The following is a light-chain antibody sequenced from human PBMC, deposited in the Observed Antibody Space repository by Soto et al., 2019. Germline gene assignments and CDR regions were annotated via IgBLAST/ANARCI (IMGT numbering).Light chain of an antibody. CDR1: SSDVGGYEY. J-gene: IGLJ2*01. CDR2: EVI. CDR3: SSYAGSNNLHVL. Sequence: HSVLTQPPSASGSPGQSVTISCTGSSSDVGGYEYVSWYQQHPGKAPKLIIYEVIKRPSGVPDRFSGSKSGNTASLTVSGLQAEDEADYYCSSYAGSNNLHVLFGGGTKLTVL. V-gene: IGLV2-8*01.